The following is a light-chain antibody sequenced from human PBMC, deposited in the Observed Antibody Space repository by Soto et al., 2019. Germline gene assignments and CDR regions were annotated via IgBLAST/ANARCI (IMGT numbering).Light chain of an antibody. CDR1: QSIVTY. CDR2: AAS. Sequence: DIQMTQSPSSLSASVGDRVTITCRASQSIVTYLNWYLQKPGKAPKLLIYAASNLQSGVPSRFSGSGSGTDFSLTIISLQPEDFATYCWQPSYRTPPWTVGQGNNVDSK. CDR3: QPSYRTPPWT. J-gene: IGKJ1*01. V-gene: IGKV1-39*01.